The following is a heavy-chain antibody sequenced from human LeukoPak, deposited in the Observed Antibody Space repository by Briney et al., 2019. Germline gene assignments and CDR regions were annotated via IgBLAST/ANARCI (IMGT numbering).Heavy chain of an antibody. V-gene: IGHV1-69*05. CDR3: AREYYDSSGYYHRRFDP. J-gene: IGHJ5*02. CDR2: IIPIFGTA. Sequence: GASVKVSCKASGGTFSSYATSWVRQAPGQGLEWMGGIIPIFGTANYAQKFQGRVTITTDESTSTAYMELGSLRSEDTAVYYCAREYYDSSGYYHRRFDPWGQGTLVTVSS. D-gene: IGHD3-22*01. CDR1: GGTFSSYA.